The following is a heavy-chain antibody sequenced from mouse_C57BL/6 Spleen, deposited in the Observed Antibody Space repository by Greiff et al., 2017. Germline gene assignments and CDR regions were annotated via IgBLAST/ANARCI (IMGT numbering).Heavy chain of an antibody. Sequence: EVKLVESGGGLVKPGGSLKLSCAASGFTFSSYAMSWVRQTPEKRLEWVATISDGGSYTYYPDNVKGRFTISRDNAKNNLYLQMSHLKSEDTAMYYCARAMITTGGYYFDYWGQGTTLTVSS. V-gene: IGHV5-4*03. CDR3: ARAMITTGGYYFDY. CDR2: ISDGGSYT. D-gene: IGHD2-4*01. J-gene: IGHJ2*01. CDR1: GFTFSSYA.